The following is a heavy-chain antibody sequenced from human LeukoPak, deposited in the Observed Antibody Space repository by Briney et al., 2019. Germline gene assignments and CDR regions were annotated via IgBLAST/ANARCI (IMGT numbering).Heavy chain of an antibody. J-gene: IGHJ4*02. D-gene: IGHD3-22*01. CDR2: IYTSGST. CDR1: GGSISSGSYH. CDR3: ARGQYYDSSVYFDY. Sequence: SETLSLTCTVSGGSISSGSYHWSWIRQPAGKGLEWIGRIYTSGSTNYNPSLKSRVTISVDTSKNQFSLKLSSVTAADTAVYYCARGQYYDSSVYFDYWGQGTLVTVSS. V-gene: IGHV4-61*02.